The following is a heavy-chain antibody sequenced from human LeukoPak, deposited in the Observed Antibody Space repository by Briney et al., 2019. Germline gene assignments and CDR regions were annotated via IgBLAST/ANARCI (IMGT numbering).Heavy chain of an antibody. CDR3: ARELGCSSTSCYTHNWFDP. D-gene: IGHD2-2*02. CDR1: GGSISSGDYY. J-gene: IGHJ5*02. Sequence: PSETLSLTCTVSGGSISSGDYYWSWIRQPPGKGLEWIGYSYYSWSTYYNPSLKSRVTISVDTSKNQFSLKLSSVTAADTAVYYCARELGCSSTSCYTHNWFDPWGQGTLVTVSS. CDR2: SYYSWST. V-gene: IGHV4-30-4*01.